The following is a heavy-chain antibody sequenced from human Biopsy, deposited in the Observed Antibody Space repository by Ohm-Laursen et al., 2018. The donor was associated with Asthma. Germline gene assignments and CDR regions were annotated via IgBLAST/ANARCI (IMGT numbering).Heavy chain of an antibody. J-gene: IGHJ6*02. CDR3: ARRITIFGVVQKDHGMDA. CDR1: GGSMTPTSHY. D-gene: IGHD3-3*01. Sequence: SDTLSLTCTVSGGSMTPTSHYWDWIRQAPGKGLEWIGYISYGGKTSYNPSFKNRVTISRDTSKNQFSLRLTYVTAADTAVYFCARRITIFGVVQKDHGMDAWGQGTTVIVSS. V-gene: IGHV4-39*01. CDR2: ISYGGKT.